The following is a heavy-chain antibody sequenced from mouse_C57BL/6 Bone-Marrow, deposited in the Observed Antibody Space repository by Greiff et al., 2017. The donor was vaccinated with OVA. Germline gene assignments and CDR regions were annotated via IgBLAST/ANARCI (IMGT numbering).Heavy chain of an antibody. Sequence: VQLQESGAELVKPGASVKLSCKASGYTFTSYWMQWVKQRPGQGLEWIGEIDPSDSYTNYNQKFKGKATLTVDTSSSTAYMQLSSLTSEDSAVYYCARDVNYGYYFDYWGQGTTLTVSS. CDR3: ARDVNYGYYFDY. CDR2: IDPSDSYT. V-gene: IGHV1-50*01. D-gene: IGHD2-1*01. J-gene: IGHJ2*01. CDR1: GYTFTSYW.